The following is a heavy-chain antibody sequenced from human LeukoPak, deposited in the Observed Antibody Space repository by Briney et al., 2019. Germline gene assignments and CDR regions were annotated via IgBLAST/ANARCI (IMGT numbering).Heavy chain of an antibody. CDR3: AAKGWGYYRLWFDP. CDR1: GGSFSGYY. J-gene: IGHJ5*02. D-gene: IGHD3-22*01. Sequence: ASETLSLTCAVYGGSFSGYYWSWIRQPPGKGLEWIGSIYYSGSTYYNPSLKSRVTISVDTSKNQFSLKLSSVTAADTAVYYCAAKGWGYYRLWFDPWGQGTLVTVSS. V-gene: IGHV4-34*01. CDR2: IYYSGST.